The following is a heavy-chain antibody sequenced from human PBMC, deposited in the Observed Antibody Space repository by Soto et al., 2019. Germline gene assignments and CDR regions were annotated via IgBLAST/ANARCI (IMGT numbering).Heavy chain of an antibody. D-gene: IGHD6-6*01. CDR2: IWYDGSNK. CDR1: GFTFSSYG. CDR3: AREGGSRQLAPYFDY. J-gene: IGHJ4*02. V-gene: IGHV3-33*01. Sequence: GGSLRLSCAASGFTFSSYGMHWVRQAPGKGLEWVAVIWYDGSNKYYADSVKGRFTISRDNSKNTLYLQMNSLRAEDTAVYYCAREGGSRQLAPYFDYWGQGTLVTVSS.